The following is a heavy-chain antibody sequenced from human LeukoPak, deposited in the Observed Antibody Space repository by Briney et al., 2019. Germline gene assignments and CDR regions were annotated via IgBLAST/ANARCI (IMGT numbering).Heavy chain of an antibody. CDR2: IIPIFGTA. CDR1: GYTFTSYG. CDR3: ARGSTIVVVPAAIFDWFDP. V-gene: IGHV1-69*05. D-gene: IGHD2-2*01. Sequence: SVKVSCKASGYTFTSYGISWVRQAPGQGLEWMGGIIPIFGTANYAQKFQGRVTITTDESTSTAYMELSSLRSEDTAVYYCARGSTIVVVPAAIFDWFDPWGQGTLVTVSS. J-gene: IGHJ5*02.